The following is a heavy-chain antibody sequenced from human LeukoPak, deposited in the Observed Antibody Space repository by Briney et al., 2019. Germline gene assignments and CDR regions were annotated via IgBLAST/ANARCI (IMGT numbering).Heavy chain of an antibody. CDR3: ARDQELAGDRWFDP. CDR1: GFTFSSYA. Sequence: QSGGSLRLSCAASGFTFSSYAMSWVRQAPGKGLEWVSAISGSGGSTYYADSVKGRFTISRDNSKNTLYLQMNSLRAEDTAVYYCARDQELAGDRWFDPWGQGTLVTVSS. J-gene: IGHJ5*02. V-gene: IGHV3-23*01. D-gene: IGHD6-19*01. CDR2: ISGSGGST.